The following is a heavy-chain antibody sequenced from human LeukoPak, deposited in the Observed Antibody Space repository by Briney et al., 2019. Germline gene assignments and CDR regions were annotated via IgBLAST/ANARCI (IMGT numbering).Heavy chain of an antibody. D-gene: IGHD6-19*01. CDR3: VKKGVEQWAYFDC. V-gene: IGHV3-23*01. CDR1: GFTFSNSD. Sequence: PGGSLRLSCAASGFTFSNSDLSWVRQAPGKGLEWVSAISAGGDVTFYAGSVKGRFTISRDDSKNTLYLQMNSLRAEDSALYYCVKKGVEQWAYFDCWGQGTLVTVSS. J-gene: IGHJ4*02. CDR2: ISAGGDVT.